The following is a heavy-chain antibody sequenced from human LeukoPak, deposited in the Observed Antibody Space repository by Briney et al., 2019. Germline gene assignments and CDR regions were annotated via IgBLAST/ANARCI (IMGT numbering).Heavy chain of an antibody. V-gene: IGHV4-59*12. CDR2: IYYSGST. CDR3: ARERGGRYSSSVGGGIDY. D-gene: IGHD6-6*01. CDR1: GGSISSYY. Sequence: SETLSLTCTVSGGSISSYYWSWIRQPPGKGLEWIGYIYYSGSTNYNPSLKSRVTISVDTSKNQFSLKLSSVTAADTAVYYCARERGGRYSSSVGGGIDYWGQGTLVTVSS. J-gene: IGHJ4*02.